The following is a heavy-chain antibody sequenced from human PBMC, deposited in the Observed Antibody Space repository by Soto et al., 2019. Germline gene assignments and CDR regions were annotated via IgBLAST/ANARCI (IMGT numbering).Heavy chain of an antibody. CDR2: ISSSSSTI. Sequence: EVQLVESGGGLVQPGGSLRLSCAASGFNFSSYSMNWVRQAPGKGLEWVSYISSSSSTIYYADSVKGRFTISRDNAKNSRYLQMNSLRDEDPAVYYCARERAVGIAVALNWFDPWGQGTLVTVSS. V-gene: IGHV3-48*02. J-gene: IGHJ5*02. CDR1: GFNFSSYS. D-gene: IGHD6-19*01. CDR3: ARERAVGIAVALNWFDP.